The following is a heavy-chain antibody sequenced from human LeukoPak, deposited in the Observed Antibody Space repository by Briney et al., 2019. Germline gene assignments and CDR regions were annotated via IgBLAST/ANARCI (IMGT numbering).Heavy chain of an antibody. Sequence: GGSLRLSCAASGFTFSSYAMNWVRQAPGKGLEWVSTISGSGGSTYYADSVKGRFTISRDNAKNSLYLQMNSLRAEDTAVYYCARDYGGSSPFDYWGQGTLVTVSS. J-gene: IGHJ4*02. CDR2: ISGSGGST. V-gene: IGHV3-23*01. D-gene: IGHD4-23*01. CDR3: ARDYGGSSPFDY. CDR1: GFTFSSYA.